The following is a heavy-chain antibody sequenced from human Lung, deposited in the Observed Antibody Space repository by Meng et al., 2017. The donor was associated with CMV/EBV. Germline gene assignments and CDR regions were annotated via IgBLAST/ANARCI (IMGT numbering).Heavy chain of an antibody. V-gene: IGHV4-34*01. J-gene: IGHJ6*02. D-gene: IGHD3-10*01. CDR2: INHSGST. CDR1: GGSFSGYY. CDR3: ARGQRYYYGSGRWDRAWYYYGMDV. Sequence: SQTLSLTXAVYGGSFSGYYWSWIRQPPGKGLEWIGEINHSGSTNYNPSLKSRVTISVDTSKNQFSLKLSSVTAADTAVYYCARGQRYYYGSGRWDRAWYYYGMDVWGQGXTVTVSS.